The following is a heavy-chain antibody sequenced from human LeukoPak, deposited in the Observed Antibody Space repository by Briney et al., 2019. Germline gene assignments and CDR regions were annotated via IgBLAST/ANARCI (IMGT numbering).Heavy chain of an antibody. Sequence: SVKVSCKASGGTFSSYAISWVRQAPGQGLEWMGGIIPIFGTANYAQKFQGRVTITADESTSTAYMELSSLRSEDTAVYYCARALYDSSGYYYLYYFDYWGQGTLVTVSS. CDR1: GGTFSSYA. CDR3: ARALYDSSGYYYLYYFDY. J-gene: IGHJ4*02. D-gene: IGHD3-22*01. V-gene: IGHV1-69*13. CDR2: IIPIFGTA.